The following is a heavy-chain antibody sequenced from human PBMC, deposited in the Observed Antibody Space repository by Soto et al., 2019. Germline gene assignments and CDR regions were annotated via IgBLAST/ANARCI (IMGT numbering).Heavy chain of an antibody. Sequence: GSLRLSCAASGFTFTTYWMSWVRQAPGKGLEWVANINQDGSARSYVDSVKGRFTISRDNAKNSLHLQVNSLRAEDTAVYYCATSSAAPGNYWGQGTLVTVSS. CDR3: ATSSAAPGNY. CDR1: GFTFTTYW. CDR2: INQDGSAR. V-gene: IGHV3-7*01. J-gene: IGHJ4*02. D-gene: IGHD6-6*01.